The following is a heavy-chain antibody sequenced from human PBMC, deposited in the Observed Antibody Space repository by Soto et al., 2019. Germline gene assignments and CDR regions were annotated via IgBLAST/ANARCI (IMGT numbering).Heavy chain of an antibody. CDR3: AHPRGYGVFDAVDI. CDR1: GFIFSTYA. Sequence: GGSLRLSCAASGFIFSTYAMNWVRQAPGRGLELVASIDQSGGTAYYAESVRGRFAISRDNSINTLYLQMSSLRAEDTALYYCAHPRGYGVFDAVDIWGQGTMVTVSS. D-gene: IGHD4-17*01. J-gene: IGHJ3*02. CDR2: IDQSGGTA. V-gene: IGHV3-23*01.